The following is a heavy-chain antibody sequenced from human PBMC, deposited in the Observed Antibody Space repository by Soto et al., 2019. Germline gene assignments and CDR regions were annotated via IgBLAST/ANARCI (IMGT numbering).Heavy chain of an antibody. D-gene: IGHD6-19*01. V-gene: IGHV4-34*01. CDR2: INHSGRT. Sequence: QVQLQQWGAGLLKPSETLSLTCAVYGGSFSGYYWSWIRQPPGKGLEWIGEINHSGRTNYNPSLKSRVTISVDTSKNQFSLKLSSVTAADTAVYYCARGGVAVAGKVAHDYWGQGTLVTVSS. CDR1: GGSFSGYY. J-gene: IGHJ4*02. CDR3: ARGGVAVAGKVAHDY.